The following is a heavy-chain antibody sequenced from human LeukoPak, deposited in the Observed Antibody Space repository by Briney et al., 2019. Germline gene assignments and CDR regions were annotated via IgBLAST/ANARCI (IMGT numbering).Heavy chain of an antibody. CDR2: ISSSGSTI. J-gene: IGHJ6*02. CDR1: GSTFSDYY. D-gene: IGHD3-10*01. CDR3: ARDHGSGINYYYGMDV. V-gene: IGHV3-11*01. Sequence: GGSLRLSCAASGSTFSDYYMSWIRQAPGKGLEWVSYISSSGSTIYYADSVKGRFTISRDNAKNSLYLQMNSLRAEDTAVYYCARDHGSGINYYYGMDVWGQGTTVTVSS.